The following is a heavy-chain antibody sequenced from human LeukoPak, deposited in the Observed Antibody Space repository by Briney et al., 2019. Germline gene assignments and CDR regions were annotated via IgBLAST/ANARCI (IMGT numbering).Heavy chain of an antibody. V-gene: IGHV4-38-2*02. CDR2: IYYSGST. CDR3: ARGGSGSYAVFDY. J-gene: IGHJ4*02. D-gene: IGHD1-26*01. Sequence: SETLSLTCTVSGYSISSGYYWGWIRQPPGKGLEWIGSIYYSGSTYYNPSLKSRVTISVDTSKNQFSLKLSSVTAADTAVYYCARGGSGSYAVFDYWGQGTLVTVSS. CDR1: GYSISSGYY.